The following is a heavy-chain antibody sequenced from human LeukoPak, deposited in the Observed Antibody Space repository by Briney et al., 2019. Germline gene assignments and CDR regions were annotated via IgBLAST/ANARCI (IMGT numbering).Heavy chain of an antibody. J-gene: IGHJ4*02. CDR1: GYTFTNYD. V-gene: IGHV1-8*01. Sequence: ASVKVSCKASGYTFTNYDINWVRQATGQGLEWMGWMNPNSGNTGYAQRLQGRVTMTRNTSISTAYMELSSLRSEDTAVYYCARVSTRCSGGSCYRLHFDYWGQGTLVTVSS. D-gene: IGHD2-15*01. CDR3: ARVSTRCSGGSCYRLHFDY. CDR2: MNPNSGNT.